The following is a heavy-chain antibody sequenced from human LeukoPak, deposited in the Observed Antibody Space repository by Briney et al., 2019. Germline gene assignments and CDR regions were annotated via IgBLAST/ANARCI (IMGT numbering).Heavy chain of an antibody. CDR3: ARAELGYDSSGYDY. V-gene: IGHV1-69*05. CDR1: GGTFSSYA. J-gene: IGHJ4*02. CDR2: IIPIFGTA. Sequence: SVKVSCKASGGTFSSYAISWVRQAPGQGLEWMRRIIPIFGTADYAQKFQGRVTITTDESTSTAYMELSSLRSEDTAVYYCARAELGYDSSGYDYWGQGTLVTVSS. D-gene: IGHD3-22*01.